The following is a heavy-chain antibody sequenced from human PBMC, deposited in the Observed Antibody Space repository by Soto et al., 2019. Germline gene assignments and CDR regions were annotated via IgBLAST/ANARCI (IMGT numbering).Heavy chain of an antibody. Sequence: EVQLVESGGGLVKPGGSLRLSCEASGFTFSGHTLTWVRQAPGKGLEWVSSISSSGGYIHYADSVKGRFTLSRDNAHNPLLRQLTSLGVGDPAISYCAGRIGTGGGMDVWGQGTTVSVSS. V-gene: IGHV3-21*02. CDR3: AGRIGTGGGMDV. D-gene: IGHD1-26*01. CDR1: GFTFSGHT. CDR2: ISSSGGYI. J-gene: IGHJ6*02.